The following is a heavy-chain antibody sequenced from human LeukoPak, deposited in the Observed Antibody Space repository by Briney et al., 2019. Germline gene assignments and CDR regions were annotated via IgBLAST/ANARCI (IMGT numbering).Heavy chain of an antibody. D-gene: IGHD6-13*01. J-gene: IGHJ4*02. V-gene: IGHV4-59*05. CDR2: IYYSGST. CDR3: ASARTSSRSWFTFDY. CDR1: GGSISSYY. Sequence: SETLSLTCTVSGGSISSYYWSWIRQPPGKGLEWIGSIYYSGSTYYNPSLKSRVTISVDTSKNQLSLKLSSVTAAETAVYYCASARTSSRSWFTFDYWGQGILVTVSS.